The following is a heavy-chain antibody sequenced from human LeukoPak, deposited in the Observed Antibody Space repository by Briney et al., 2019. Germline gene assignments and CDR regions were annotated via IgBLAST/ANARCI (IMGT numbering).Heavy chain of an antibody. CDR2: IFYTGST. CDR1: GGSMSNYY. CDR3: VRHGTRDGGHWYFFEH. J-gene: IGHJ4*02. V-gene: IGHV4-59*08. Sequence: SDTLSPTCTVSGGSMSNYYWSWIRQPPGKGLEWIGYIFYTGSTNYNTSLQSRVSISVDTSKSQFSLKVNSVTAADTAIYYCVRHGTRDGGHWYFFEHWGQGTLVPVSS. D-gene: IGHD2-21*01.